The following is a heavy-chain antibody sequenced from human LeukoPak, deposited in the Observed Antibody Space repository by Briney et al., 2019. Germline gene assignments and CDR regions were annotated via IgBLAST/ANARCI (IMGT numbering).Heavy chain of an antibody. CDR2: ITATGGST. D-gene: IGHD1-26*01. Sequence: GGSLRLSCAASGFTFSTYSMSWVRQAPGKGLEWVSAITATGGSTYYADSVKGRFTISRDNAKNSLFLQMNSLRAEDTAVYYCASPLGYSGDYWGQGTLVTVSS. CDR1: GFTFSTYS. J-gene: IGHJ4*02. CDR3: ASPLGYSGDY. V-gene: IGHV3-23*01.